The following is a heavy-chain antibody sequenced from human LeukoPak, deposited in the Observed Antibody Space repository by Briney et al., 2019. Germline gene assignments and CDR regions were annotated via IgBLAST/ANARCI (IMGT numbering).Heavy chain of an antibody. CDR1: GYSFNNYD. D-gene: IGHD3/OR15-3a*01. J-gene: IGHJ3*02. CDR2: LDPHSGDT. Sequence: ASVKVSCKASGYSFNNYDINWVRQAAGQGPEWMGRLDPHSGDTDYAQKFRGRVIMTKDTSINTAYLEFSSLISEDTAVYYCARHLDWDSGGDAFDIWGQGTMVTVSS. CDR3: ARHLDWDSGGDAFDI. V-gene: IGHV1-8*01.